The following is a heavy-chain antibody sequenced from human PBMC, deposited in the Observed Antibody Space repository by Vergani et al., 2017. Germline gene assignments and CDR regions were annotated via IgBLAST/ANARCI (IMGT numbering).Heavy chain of an antibody. J-gene: IGHJ6*03. V-gene: IGHV4-59*01. CDR1: GGSISSYY. CDR3: ARFSRYYYYYMDV. CDR2: IYYSGST. Sequence: QVQLQESGPGLVKPSETLSLTCTVSGGSISSYYWSWIRQPPGKGLEWIWYIYYSGSTNYNPSLKSRVTISVDTSKNQFSLKLSSVTAADTAVYYCARFSRYYYYYMDVWGKGTTVTVSS.